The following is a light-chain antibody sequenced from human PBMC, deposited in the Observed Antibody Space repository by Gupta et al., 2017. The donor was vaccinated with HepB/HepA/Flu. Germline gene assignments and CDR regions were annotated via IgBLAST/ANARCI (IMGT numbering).Light chain of an antibody. CDR2: GAS. CDR1: QSVSSSY. J-gene: IGKJ1*01. Sequence: EIVLTQSPGTLSLSPGERATLSCRASQSVSSSYLAWYQQRPGQAPRLLIYGASSRATGSSDRFSGSGSGTDFTLTISRLKPEDFAVYYCQQYGSSPWTFGQGTKVESK. CDR3: QQYGSSPWT. V-gene: IGKV3-20*01.